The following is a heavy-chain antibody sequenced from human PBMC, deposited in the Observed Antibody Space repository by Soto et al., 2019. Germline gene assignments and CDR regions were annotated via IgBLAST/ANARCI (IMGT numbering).Heavy chain of an antibody. D-gene: IGHD2-2*01. CDR2: IYPGDSDT. J-gene: IGHJ4*02. CDR3: ARLGGYCSSTKCYGGGDY. Sequence: PGESLKISCKGSGYSFTSYWIGWVRQMPGKGLEWMGIIYPGDSDTRYSPSFQGQVTISADKSISTVYLQWSSLKASDTAMYYCARLGGYCSSTKCYGGGDYWGQGTQVTVSS. CDR1: GYSFTSYW. V-gene: IGHV5-51*01.